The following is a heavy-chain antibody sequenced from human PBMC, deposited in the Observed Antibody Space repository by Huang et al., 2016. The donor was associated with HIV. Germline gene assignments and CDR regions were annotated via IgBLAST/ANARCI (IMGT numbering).Heavy chain of an antibody. CDR2: IHPGDSDP. CDR1: EDSFNTYW. CDR3: ARWMSSGSYYYFDY. V-gene: IGHV5-51*01. D-gene: IGHD6-13*01. Sequence: ELQLVQSGAEVKKPGESLRISCKGSEDSFNTYWIGWVRQMAGKGLDWMGSIHPGDSDPRYSQSFRGQVNFSADKSINTAYLQWSSLKASDTALYYCARWMSSGSYYYFDYWGQGTLVTVSS. J-gene: IGHJ4*02.